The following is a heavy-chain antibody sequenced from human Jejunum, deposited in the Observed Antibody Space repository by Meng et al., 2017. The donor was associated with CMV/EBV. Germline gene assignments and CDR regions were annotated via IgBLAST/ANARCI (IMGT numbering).Heavy chain of an antibody. J-gene: IGHJ4*02. CDR1: GYTFTDYS. D-gene: IGHD4-11*01. V-gene: IGHV1-18*01. Sequence: QVQLVQSVTEVKKPGASVKLYCKTSGYTFTDYSLNWVRQASGQGLEWMGWISTYNGHANYAQKFQGRVTMTTDTSSSTTYMELRSLKSDDTAIYYCARDLDDYSNFMNYWGQGTLVTVSS. CDR3: ARDLDDYSNFMNY. CDR2: ISTYNGHA.